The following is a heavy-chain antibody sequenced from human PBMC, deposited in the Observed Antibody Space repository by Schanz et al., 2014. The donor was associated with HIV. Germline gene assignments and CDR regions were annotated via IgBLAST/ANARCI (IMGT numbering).Heavy chain of an antibody. CDR1: GFSFSNYG. CDR2: ISGSGGNT. CDR3: ARGEAITYYYHYYGMDV. V-gene: IGHV3-23*01. J-gene: IGHJ6*02. Sequence: DVRLLESGGGSVQPGGSLRLSCAASGFSFSNYGMSWVRQTSGKGLAWVSGISGSGGNTYYADSVKGRFSISRDNSKNTLYLQMISLRADDTAVYFCARGEAITYYYHYYGMDVWGQGTTVTVSS. D-gene: IGHD1-20*01.